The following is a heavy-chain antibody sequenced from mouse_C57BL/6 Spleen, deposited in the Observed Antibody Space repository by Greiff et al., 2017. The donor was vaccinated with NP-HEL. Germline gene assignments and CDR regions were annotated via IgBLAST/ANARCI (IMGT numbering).Heavy chain of an antibody. CDR1: GFSLTSYG. Sequence: QVQLQQSGPGLVAPSQSLSITCTVSGFSLTSYGVDWVRQSPGKGLEWLGVIWGVGSTNYNSALKSRLSISKDNSKSQVFLKMNSLQTDDTAMYYCASESPLSGPFAYWGQGTLVTVSA. CDR3: ASESPLSGPFAY. V-gene: IGHV2-6*01. D-gene: IGHD6-2*01. CDR2: IWGVGST. J-gene: IGHJ3*01.